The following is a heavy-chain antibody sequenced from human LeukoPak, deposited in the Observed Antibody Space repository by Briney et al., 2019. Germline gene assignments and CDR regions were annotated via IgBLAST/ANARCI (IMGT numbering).Heavy chain of an antibody. Sequence: GASVKISCKTSGYTFTSYGISWVRQAPGQGLEWMGWISTYNGNTKYAQRLQGRVTMTTDTSTSTAYMELRSLRSDDTAVYYCARPYLGNAFDIWGQGTMVTVSS. CDR1: GYTFTSYG. V-gene: IGHV1-18*01. CDR2: ISTYNGNT. D-gene: IGHD7-27*01. CDR3: ARPYLGNAFDI. J-gene: IGHJ3*02.